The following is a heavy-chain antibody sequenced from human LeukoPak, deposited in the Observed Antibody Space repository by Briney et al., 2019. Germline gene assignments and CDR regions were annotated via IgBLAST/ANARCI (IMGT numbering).Heavy chain of an antibody. D-gene: IGHD6-19*01. Sequence: SGPTLVNPTQTLTLTCTFSGFSLSTNEVGVGWIRQPPGKALEWLALIYWNGNKFYSPSLKSRLTTTKDTSRNQVVLTMTNMDPVDTATYYCAQQANRGGWYPFDYWGQGALVTVSS. CDR3: AQQANRGGWYPFDY. J-gene: IGHJ4*02. CDR2: IYWNGNK. V-gene: IGHV2-5*01. CDR1: GFSLSTNEVG.